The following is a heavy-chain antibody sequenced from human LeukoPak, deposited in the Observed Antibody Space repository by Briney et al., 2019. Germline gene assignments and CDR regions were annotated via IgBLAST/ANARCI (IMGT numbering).Heavy chain of an antibody. Sequence: PSETLYLTCTVSGGSISSGGYYWSWIRQHPGKGLEWIGYIYYSGSTYYNPSLKSRVTISVDTSKNQFSLKLSSVTAADTAVYYCARGIAAAGPGFDYWGQGTLVTVSS. V-gene: IGHV4-31*03. CDR1: GGSISSGGYY. J-gene: IGHJ4*02. D-gene: IGHD6-13*01. CDR2: IYYSGST. CDR3: ARGIAAAGPGFDY.